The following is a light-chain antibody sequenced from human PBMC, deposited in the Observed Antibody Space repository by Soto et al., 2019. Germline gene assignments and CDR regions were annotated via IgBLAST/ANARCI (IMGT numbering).Light chain of an antibody. J-gene: IGLJ3*02. V-gene: IGLV2-14*01. CDR2: EVS. CDR3: SSYTSSSTLV. Sequence: QSALTQPASVSGSPGQSITISCTGTSSDFGGYNYVCWYQQHPGKAPKLMIYEVSNRPSGVSNRFSASKSGNTASLTISGLQAEDEAHYFCSSYTSSSTLVFGGGTKVTVL. CDR1: SSDFGGYNY.